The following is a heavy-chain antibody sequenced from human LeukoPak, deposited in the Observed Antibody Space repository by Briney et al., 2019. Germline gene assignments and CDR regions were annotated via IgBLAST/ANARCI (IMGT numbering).Heavy chain of an antibody. D-gene: IGHD3-9*01. CDR2: IIPIFGTA. CDR3: ARADILTGYNFDY. CDR1: GGTFSSYA. J-gene: IGHJ4*02. V-gene: IGHV1-69*13. Sequence: ASVTVSCKASGGTFSSYAISWVRQAPGQGLEWMGGIIPIFGTANYAQKFQGRVTITADESTSTAYMELSSLRSEDTAVYYCARADILTGYNFDYCGQGTLVTVSS.